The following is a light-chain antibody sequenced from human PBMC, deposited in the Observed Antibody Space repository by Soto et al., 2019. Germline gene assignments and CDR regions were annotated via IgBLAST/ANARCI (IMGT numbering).Light chain of an antibody. V-gene: IGKV1-39*01. CDR3: QQSFTTPWT. CDR1: QTINNY. J-gene: IGKJ1*01. Sequence: DIQMTQSPSSLSASVGDRVTITCRASQTINNYLNWFQQKPGRAPKLLIYLTSTLESGVPSRFSGSGSGNDFTLTISSLQPEDFATYHCQQSFTTPWTFGQGTKVDVK. CDR2: LTS.